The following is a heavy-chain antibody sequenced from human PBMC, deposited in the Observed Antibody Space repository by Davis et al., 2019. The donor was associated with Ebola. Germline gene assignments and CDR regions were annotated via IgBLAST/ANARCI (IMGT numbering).Heavy chain of an antibody. CDR1: GDSVSSGG. Sequence: PSETLSLTCAISGDSVSSGGWNWIRQSPSRGLEWLGRTYYTSKWHNDYGESVKSRISINPDTSKNQLSLQLESVTPEDTAIYYCARVNWGAGKAFDIWGQGSMVTVSS. J-gene: IGHJ3*02. D-gene: IGHD7-27*01. V-gene: IGHV6-1*01. CDR2: TYYTSKWHN. CDR3: ARVNWGAGKAFDI.